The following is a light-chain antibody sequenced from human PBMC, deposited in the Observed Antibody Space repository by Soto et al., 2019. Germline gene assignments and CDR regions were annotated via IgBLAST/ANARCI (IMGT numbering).Light chain of an antibody. CDR1: QSISSW. J-gene: IGKJ5*01. CDR3: QQYNSYPIP. Sequence: EIQMTQSPSTLSASVVDRVAISCRANQSISSWLAWYQQKPGKAPKLLIYDASSLESGVPSRFSASGSLTEFTLTISSLQPDDFAPYYCQQYNSYPIPFGQGTRLEIK. CDR2: DAS. V-gene: IGKV1-5*01.